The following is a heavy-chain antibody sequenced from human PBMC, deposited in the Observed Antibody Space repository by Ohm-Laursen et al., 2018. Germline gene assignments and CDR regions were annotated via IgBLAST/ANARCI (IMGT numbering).Heavy chain of an antibody. Sequence: GTLSLTCPVSGGSISSYYWSWIRQPGGKGLEWIGRIYTSGSTNYNPSLKSRVTMSVDTSKNQFSLKLSSVTAADTAVYYCARGEYSYGDLDYWGQGTLVAVSS. V-gene: IGHV4-4*07. D-gene: IGHD5-18*01. CDR2: IYTSGST. CDR1: GGSISSYY. J-gene: IGHJ4*02. CDR3: ARGEYSYGDLDY.